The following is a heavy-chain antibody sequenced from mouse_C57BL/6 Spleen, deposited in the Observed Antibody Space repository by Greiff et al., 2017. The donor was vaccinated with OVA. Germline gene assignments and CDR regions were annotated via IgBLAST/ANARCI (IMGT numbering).Heavy chain of an antibody. CDR1: GFTFSSYA. D-gene: IGHD2-4*01. Sequence: EVQLMESGGGLVKPGGSLKLSCAASGFTFSSYAMSWVRQTPEKRLEWVATISDGGSYTYYPDNVKGRFTITRDNAKNNLYLQMSQLKSEDTAMYYCARADDYDDYAMDYWGQGTSVTVSS. J-gene: IGHJ4*01. CDR3: ARADDYDDYAMDY. V-gene: IGHV5-4*01. CDR2: ISDGGSYT.